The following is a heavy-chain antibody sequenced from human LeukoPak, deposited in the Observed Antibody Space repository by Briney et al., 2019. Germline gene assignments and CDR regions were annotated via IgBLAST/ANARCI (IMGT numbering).Heavy chain of an antibody. J-gene: IGHJ5*02. CDR3: AREGYSSSWYSSRGWFNP. V-gene: IGHV1-18*01. CDR1: GYTFTSYG. D-gene: IGHD6-13*01. CDR2: ISAYNGNT. Sequence: ASVKVSCKASGYTFTSYGISWVRQAPGQGLEWMGWISAYNGNTNYAQKLQGRVTMTTDTSTSTAYMELRSLRSDDTAVYYCAREGYSSSWYSSRGWFNPWGQGTLVTVSS.